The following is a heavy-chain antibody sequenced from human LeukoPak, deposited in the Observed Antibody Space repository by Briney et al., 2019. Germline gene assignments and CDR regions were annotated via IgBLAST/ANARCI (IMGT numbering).Heavy chain of an antibody. CDR2: IYNSGST. J-gene: IGHJ4*02. CDR1: GGSISSYY. CDR3: ARGMGSPQSFDY. V-gene: IGHV4-59*01. Sequence: PSETLSLTCTVSGGSISSYYWSWIRQPPGKGLEWIGYIYNSGSTNYNPSLNSRVTISVDTSKNQFSLKLSSVTAADTAVYYCARGMGSPQSFDYWGQGTLVTVSS. D-gene: IGHD3-10*01.